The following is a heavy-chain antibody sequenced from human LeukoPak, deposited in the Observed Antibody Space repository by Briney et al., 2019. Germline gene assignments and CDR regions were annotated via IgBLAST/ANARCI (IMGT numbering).Heavy chain of an antibody. CDR1: GDFITGYY. Sequence: SATLSLTCSFCGDFITGYYWGGLRLPPGKGVERIGNNYYTGNTYYNSSLKSRVTISLDTSKNQFSLKVIAMTAADTAAYYCPKSDGYGLIPICGRGTMVTVSS. D-gene: IGHD3-22*01. V-gene: IGHV4-39*07. J-gene: IGHJ3*02. CDR3: PKSDGYGLIPI. CDR2: NYYTGNT.